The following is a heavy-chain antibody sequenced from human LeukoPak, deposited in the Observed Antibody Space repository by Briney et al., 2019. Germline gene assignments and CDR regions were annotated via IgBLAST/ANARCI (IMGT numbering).Heavy chain of an antibody. Sequence: GGSLRLSCAASGFTFTTYWMHWVRQAPGKGLVWVSHINSDGSITSYADSVKGRFTISRDNAKNTLYPQMNSLRAEDTAVYYCARDAVDTANAVWGQGTTVTVSS. CDR1: GFTFTTYW. D-gene: IGHD5-18*01. CDR3: ARDAVDTANAV. V-gene: IGHV3-74*01. CDR2: INSDGSIT. J-gene: IGHJ6*02.